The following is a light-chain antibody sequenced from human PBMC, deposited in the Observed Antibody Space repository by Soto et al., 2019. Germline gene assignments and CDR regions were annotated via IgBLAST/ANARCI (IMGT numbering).Light chain of an antibody. J-gene: IGKJ1*01. CDR3: QQYNSYWT. CDR2: KAS. V-gene: IGKV1-5*03. Sequence: DIQMTQSPSTLSAFVGDRITITCRASQSISIWLAWYQQKAGKAPKLLIYKASSLESGVPSRFSGSGSGTEFTLTISSLQPDDFATYYCQQYNSYWTFGQGTKVDI. CDR1: QSISIW.